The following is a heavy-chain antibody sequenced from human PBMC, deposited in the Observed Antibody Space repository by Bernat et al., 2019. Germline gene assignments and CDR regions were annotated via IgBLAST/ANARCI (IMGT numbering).Heavy chain of an antibody. CDR3: ARGDYDSSGYLF. Sequence: QVQLVESGGGVVQPGRSLRLSCAASGFTFSSYGMHWVRQAPGKGLEWVAVISYDGSNKYYADSVKGRFTISRDNSKNTLYLQMNSLRAEDTAVYYCARGDYDSSGYLFWGQGTLVTVSS. J-gene: IGHJ4*02. V-gene: IGHV3-30*03. D-gene: IGHD3-22*01. CDR2: ISYDGSNK. CDR1: GFTFSSYG.